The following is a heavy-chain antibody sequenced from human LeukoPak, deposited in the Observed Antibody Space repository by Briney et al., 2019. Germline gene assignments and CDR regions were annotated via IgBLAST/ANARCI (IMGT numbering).Heavy chain of an antibody. CDR1: GFTFSNAW. CDR2: IKSKTDGGTT. CDR3: ARDKDGDYGEVAFDI. J-gene: IGHJ3*02. V-gene: IGHV3-15*01. Sequence: GGSLRLSCAASGFTFSNAWMSWVRQAPGKGLEWVGRIKSKTDGGTTDYAAPVKGRFTISRDDSKNTLYLQMNSLKTEDTAVYYCARDKDGDYGEVAFDIWGQGTMVTVSS. D-gene: IGHD4-17*01.